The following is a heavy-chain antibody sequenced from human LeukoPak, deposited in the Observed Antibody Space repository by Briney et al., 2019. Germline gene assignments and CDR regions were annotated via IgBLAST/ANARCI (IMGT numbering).Heavy chain of an antibody. CDR2: ISGSGGST. CDR3: AVSGRHYSGY. J-gene: IGHJ4*02. CDR1: GFIFNNYA. V-gene: IGHV3-23*01. Sequence: GGSLRLSCAASGFIFNNYAMSWVRQAPGKGLEWVSVISGSGGSTYYADSVKGRFTISRGNSKNTLYVQMNSLRAEDTAVYYCAVSGRHYSGYWGQGTLVTVSS. D-gene: IGHD1-26*01.